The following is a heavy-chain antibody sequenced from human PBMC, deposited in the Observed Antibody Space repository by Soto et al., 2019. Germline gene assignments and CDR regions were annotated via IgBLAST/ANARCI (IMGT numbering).Heavy chain of an antibody. CDR1: GYGLTSNS. CDR3: ARISSAGSGWLPDY. V-gene: IGHV1-18*04. Sequence: ASEKGSWKGSGYGLTSNSFGWVRQAPRQGLDWMGWINGYNGNTKYAQQLHGRVTLTTGTPASTAYMDLRSLRSDDTAVYYLARISSAGSGWLPDYWG. J-gene: IGHJ4*01. D-gene: IGHD6-19*01. CDR2: INGYNGNT.